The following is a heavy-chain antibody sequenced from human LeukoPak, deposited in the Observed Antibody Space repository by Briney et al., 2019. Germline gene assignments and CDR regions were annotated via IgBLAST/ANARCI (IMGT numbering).Heavy chain of an antibody. CDR3: AKYGSGLRDY. CDR2: VSSSGGST. CDR1: GFTFGSYG. D-gene: IGHD3-10*01. V-gene: IGHV3-23*01. Sequence: GGSLRLSCAASGFTFGSYGMHWVRQAPGKGLEWVSTVSSSGGSTYYADSVKGRFTISRDNSKNTLYLQMNRLRAEDTAVYYCAKYGSGLRDYWGQGTLVTVSS. J-gene: IGHJ4*02.